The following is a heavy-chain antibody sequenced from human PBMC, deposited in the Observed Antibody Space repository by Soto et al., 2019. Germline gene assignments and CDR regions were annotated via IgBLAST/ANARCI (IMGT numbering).Heavy chain of an antibody. CDR2: ISAYNGNT. CDR3: ARVIDIVVVVAADFDY. V-gene: IGHV1-18*01. Sequence: ASVKVSCKASGYTFTSYGISWVRQAPGQGLEWMGWISAYNGNTNYAQKLQGRVTMTTDTSTSTAYMELRSLRSDDTAVYYCARVIDIVVVVAADFDYWGQGTLVTVSS. J-gene: IGHJ4*02. CDR1: GYTFTSYG. D-gene: IGHD2-15*01.